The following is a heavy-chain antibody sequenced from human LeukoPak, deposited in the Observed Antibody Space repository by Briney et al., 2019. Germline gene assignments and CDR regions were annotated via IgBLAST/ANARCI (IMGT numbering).Heavy chain of an antibody. CDR3: ARIDTYYYDSSGYYSAFDI. J-gene: IGHJ3*02. CDR1: GFTFDDYT. Sequence: PGGSLRLSCAASGFTFDDYTMHWVRQAPGKGLEWVSLISWDGGSSYYADSVKGRFTISRDNSKNSLYLQMNSLRAEDTALYYCARIDTYYYDSSGYYSAFDIWGQGTIVTVSS. CDR2: ISWDGGSS. V-gene: IGHV3-43*01. D-gene: IGHD3-22*01.